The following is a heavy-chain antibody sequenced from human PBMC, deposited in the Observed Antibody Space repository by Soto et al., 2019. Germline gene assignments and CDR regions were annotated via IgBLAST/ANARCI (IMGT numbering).Heavy chain of an antibody. CDR3: ARDHGYDHYYFDY. V-gene: IGHV1-2*04. Sequence: QVQLVQSGAEVKKPGASVKVSCKASGYTFTGYYMHWVRQAPGQGLEWMGWINPNSGGTNYAQKVQGWVTMTRDTSISTAYMELSRLRSDDTAVYYCARDHGYDHYYFDYWGQGTLVTVSS. CDR2: INPNSGGT. D-gene: IGHD5-12*01. CDR1: GYTFTGYY. J-gene: IGHJ4*02.